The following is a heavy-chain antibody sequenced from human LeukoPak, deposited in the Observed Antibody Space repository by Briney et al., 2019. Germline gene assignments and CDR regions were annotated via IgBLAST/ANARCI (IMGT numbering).Heavy chain of an antibody. J-gene: IGHJ6*02. CDR3: ALEGGNLITNYYYGMDV. Sequence: GGSLRLSCAASGFTFSSYSMNWVGQAPGKGLEWVSSIRSSSSYIYYADSVKGRFTISRDNAKNSLYLQMNSLRAEDTAVYYCALEGGNLITNYYYGMDVWGQGTTVTVSS. CDR2: IRSSSSYI. V-gene: IGHV3-21*01. D-gene: IGHD3-22*01. CDR1: GFTFSSYS.